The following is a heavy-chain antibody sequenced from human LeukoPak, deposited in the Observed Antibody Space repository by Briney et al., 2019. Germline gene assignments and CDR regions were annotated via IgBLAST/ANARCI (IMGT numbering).Heavy chain of an antibody. CDR2: FDPEDGET. J-gene: IGHJ4*02. Sequence: ASVKVSCKVSGYTLTELSMHWVRQAPGKGLEWMGGFDPEDGETIYAQKSQGRVTMTEDTSTDTAYMELSSLRSEDTAVYYCATNSNGHFDYWDQGTLSPSPQ. V-gene: IGHV1-24*01. D-gene: IGHD6-25*01. CDR1: GYTLTELS. CDR3: ATNSNGHFDY.